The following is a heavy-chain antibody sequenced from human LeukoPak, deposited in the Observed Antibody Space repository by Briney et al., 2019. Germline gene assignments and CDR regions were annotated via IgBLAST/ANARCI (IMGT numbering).Heavy chain of an antibody. CDR2: ITGSGGST. V-gene: IGHV3-23*01. CDR1: GFTFSSCA. J-gene: IGHJ6*02. Sequence: PGGSLRLSCAASGFTFSSCAMNWVRQAPGKGLEWVSAITGSGGSTYYADSVKGRFTISRDNAKNSLYLQMNSLRAEDTALYYCAKGRGAPYYYGMDVWGQGTTVTVSS. CDR3: AKGRGAPYYYGMDV. D-gene: IGHD3-10*01.